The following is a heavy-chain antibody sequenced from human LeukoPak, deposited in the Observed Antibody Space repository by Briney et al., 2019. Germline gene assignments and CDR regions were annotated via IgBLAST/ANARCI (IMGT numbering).Heavy chain of an antibody. Sequence: GGSLRPSCAASGFTFSSYSMNWVRQAPGKGLEWVSYISSSGSTIYYADSVKGRFTISRDNSKNTLYLQMNSLRAEDTAVYYCAKDQNFGVVDYWGQGTLVTVSS. CDR1: GFTFSSYS. D-gene: IGHD3-3*01. J-gene: IGHJ4*02. V-gene: IGHV3-48*01. CDR2: ISSSGSTI. CDR3: AKDQNFGVVDY.